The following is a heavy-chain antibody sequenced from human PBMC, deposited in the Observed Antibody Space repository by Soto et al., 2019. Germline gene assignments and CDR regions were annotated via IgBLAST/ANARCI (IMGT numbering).Heavy chain of an antibody. CDR1: GGFVSSGSYY. Sequence: SETLSLTCAVYGGFVSSGSYYWSWIRQPPEKGLEWIGEMSHSGGTHFNPSPKSRVTISVDTSKNQFSLNIYSVTAADTALYYCARVERGTVTTVVDAFDIWGPGTMVTVSS. CDR2: MSHSGGT. CDR3: ARVERGTVTTVVDAFDI. V-gene: IGHV4-61*01. D-gene: IGHD1-1*01. J-gene: IGHJ3*02.